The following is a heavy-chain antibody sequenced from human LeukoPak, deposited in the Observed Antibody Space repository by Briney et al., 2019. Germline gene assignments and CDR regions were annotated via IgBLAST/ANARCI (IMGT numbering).Heavy chain of an antibody. V-gene: IGHV1-46*01. J-gene: IGHJ5*02. CDR3: ARGLVATIFGTPAWFDP. Sequence: ASVKVSCKASGYTFTSYYMHWVRQAPGQGLEWMGIINPSGGSTGYAQKFQGRVTMTRDTSTSTVYMELSSLRSEDTAVYYCARGLVATIFGTPAWFDPWGQGTLVTVSS. CDR2: INPSGGST. D-gene: IGHD5-12*01. CDR1: GYTFTSYY.